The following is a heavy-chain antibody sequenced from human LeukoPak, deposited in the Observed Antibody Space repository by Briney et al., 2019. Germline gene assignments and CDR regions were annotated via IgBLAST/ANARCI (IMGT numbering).Heavy chain of an antibody. CDR1: GDSISTSNSY. D-gene: IGHD2-15*01. Sequence: SETLSLTCTVSGDSISTSNSYWGWIRQPPGKGLEWIGYIYYSGNTNYNPSLKSRVTISVDTSKNQFSLKLSSVTAADTAVYYCARSVEGYCSGGSCYSYYYYMDVWGKGTTVTVSS. CDR2: IYYSGNT. CDR3: ARSVEGYCSGGSCYSYYYYMDV. J-gene: IGHJ6*03. V-gene: IGHV4-61*05.